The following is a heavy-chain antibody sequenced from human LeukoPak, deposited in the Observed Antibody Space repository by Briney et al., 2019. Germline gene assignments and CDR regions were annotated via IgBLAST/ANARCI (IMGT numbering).Heavy chain of an antibody. CDR2: IYYSGST. V-gene: IGHV4-31*03. CDR1: GGSISIGGYY. J-gene: IGHJ4*02. CDR3: ARVLTYYFDY. Sequence: PSETLSLTCTVSGGSISIGGYYWSWLRQHPGKGLEWIGYIYYSGSTYYNPSLKSRVTISVDTSKNQFSLKLSSVTAADTAVYYCARVLTYYFDYWGQGTLVTVSS.